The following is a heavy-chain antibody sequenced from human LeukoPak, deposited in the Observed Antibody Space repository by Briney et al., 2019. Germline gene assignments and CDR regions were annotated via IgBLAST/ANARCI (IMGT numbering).Heavy chain of an antibody. CDR2: INQAGSEK. Sequence: KPGGSLRLSCAASGFTVSSYWMSWVRQAPGKGLEWVANINQAGSEKYYVDSVKGRFTISRDNAKNSLYLQMNSLRAEDTAVYYCARENNGWYTHFDYWGQGTLVTVSS. D-gene: IGHD6-19*01. CDR3: ARENNGWYTHFDY. CDR1: GFTVSSYW. V-gene: IGHV3-7*05. J-gene: IGHJ4*02.